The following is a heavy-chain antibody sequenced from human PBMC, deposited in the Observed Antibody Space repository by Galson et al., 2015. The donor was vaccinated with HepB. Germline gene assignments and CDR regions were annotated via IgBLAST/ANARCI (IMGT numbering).Heavy chain of an antibody. CDR3: ARGQAPVTGYYYYGMDV. J-gene: IGHJ6*02. Sequence: SVKVSCKASGYTFTSYDINWVRQATGQGLEWMGWMNPNSGNTGYAQKFQGRVTMTRNTSISTAYMELSSLRSEDTAVYYCARGQAPVTGYYYYGMDVWGQGTTVTVSS. V-gene: IGHV1-8*01. CDR1: GYTFTSYD. D-gene: IGHD4-23*01. CDR2: MNPNSGNT.